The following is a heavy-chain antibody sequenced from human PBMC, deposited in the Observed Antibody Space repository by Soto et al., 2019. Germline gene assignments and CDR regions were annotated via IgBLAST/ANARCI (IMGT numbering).Heavy chain of an antibody. J-gene: IGHJ6*02. CDR1: GFTFDDYA. D-gene: IGHD6-19*01. Sequence: LRLSCAASGFTFDDYAMHWVRQAPGKGLEWVSGISWNSGSIGYADSVKGRFTISRDNAKNSLYLQMNSLRAEDTALYYCAKDIATTSSGWYYGMDVWGQGTTVTVSS. CDR2: ISWNSGSI. CDR3: AKDIATTSSGWYYGMDV. V-gene: IGHV3-9*01.